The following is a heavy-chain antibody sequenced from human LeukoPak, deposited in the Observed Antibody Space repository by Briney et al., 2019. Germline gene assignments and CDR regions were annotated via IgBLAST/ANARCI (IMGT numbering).Heavy chain of an antibody. CDR1: GGSISGDY. CDR3: ARAAGEVIGFDY. CDR2: IHSSGST. D-gene: IGHD2/OR15-2a*01. J-gene: IGHJ4*02. V-gene: IGHV4-59*01. Sequence: SETLSLTCTVSGGSISGDYWSWIRQSPGKGLEWIAYIHSSGSTSYNPSLKSRVTISVDTSKNEFSLKLTSVNAADTAVYYCARAAGEVIGFDYWGQGTLVTVSS.